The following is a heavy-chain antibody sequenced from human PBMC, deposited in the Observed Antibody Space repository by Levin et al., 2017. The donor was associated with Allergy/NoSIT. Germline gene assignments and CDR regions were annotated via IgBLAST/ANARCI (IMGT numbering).Heavy chain of an antibody. D-gene: IGHD4-17*01. CDR2: IYYSGST. CDR3: ARQSSVTRGHFDY. CDR1: GGSISSSTYY. J-gene: IGHJ4*02. Sequence: SQTLSLTCTVSGGSISSSTYYWGWIRQSPGKGLEWIGSIYYSGSTYYNPSLESRVTISVDTSKNQFSLKLSSVTAADTAVYYCARQSSVTRGHFDYWGQGSLVTVSS. V-gene: IGHV4-39*01.